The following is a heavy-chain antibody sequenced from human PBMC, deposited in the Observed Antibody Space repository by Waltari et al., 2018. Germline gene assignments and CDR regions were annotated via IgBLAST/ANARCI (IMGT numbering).Heavy chain of an antibody. J-gene: IGHJ4*02. V-gene: IGHV4-31*03. CDR2: IYYSGST. Sequence: QVQLQESGPGLVKPSQTLSLTCTVSGGSISSGGYSWSWIRQHPGKGLEWIGYIYYSGSTYYNPSLKSRVTISVDTSKNQFSLKLSSVTAADTAVYYCARVNPSGDWIYYWGQGTLVTVSS. CDR1: GGSISSGGYS. D-gene: IGHD2-21*02. CDR3: ARVNPSGDWIYY.